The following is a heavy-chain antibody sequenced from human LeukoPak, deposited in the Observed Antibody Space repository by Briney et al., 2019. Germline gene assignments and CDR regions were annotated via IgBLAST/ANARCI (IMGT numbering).Heavy chain of an antibody. V-gene: IGHV1-2*06. J-gene: IGHJ6*02. CDR1: GYTFTGYY. D-gene: IGHD2-21*01. CDR3: AKFTHSYYYYGMDV. Sequence: ASVKVSCKASGYTFTGYYMHWVRQAPGQGLEWMGRINPNSGGTNYAQKFQGRVTMTRDTSISTAYMELSRLRSDDTAVYYCAKFTHSYYYYGMDVWGQGTTVTVSS. CDR2: INPNSGGT.